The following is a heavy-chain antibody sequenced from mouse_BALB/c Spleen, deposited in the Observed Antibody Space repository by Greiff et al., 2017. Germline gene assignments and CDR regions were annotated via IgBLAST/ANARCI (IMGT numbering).Heavy chain of an antibody. CDR1: GFTFSDYG. V-gene: IGHV5-15*02. Sequence: EVQGVESGGDLVKPGGSLKLSCAASGFTFSDYGMAWVRQAPGKGPEWVAFISNLAYSIYYADTVTGRFTISRENAKNTLYLEMSSLRSEDTAMYYCARDRGYGSSYWYFDVWGAGTTVTVSS. CDR2: ISNLAYSI. CDR3: ARDRGYGSSYWYFDV. D-gene: IGHD1-1*01. J-gene: IGHJ1*01.